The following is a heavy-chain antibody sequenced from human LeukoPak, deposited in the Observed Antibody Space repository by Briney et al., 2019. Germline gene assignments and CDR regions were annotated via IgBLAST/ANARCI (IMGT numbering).Heavy chain of an antibody. CDR2: ISSSGSTI. J-gene: IGHJ6*04. D-gene: IGHD3-10*02. CDR3: AELGITMIGGV. CDR1: GFTFSSYE. Sequence: GGSLRLSCAASGFTFSSYEMDWVRQAPGKGLEWVSYISSSGSTIYYADSVKGRFAISRDNAKNSLYLQMNSLRAEDTAVYYCAELGITMIGGVWGKGTTVTISS. V-gene: IGHV3-48*03.